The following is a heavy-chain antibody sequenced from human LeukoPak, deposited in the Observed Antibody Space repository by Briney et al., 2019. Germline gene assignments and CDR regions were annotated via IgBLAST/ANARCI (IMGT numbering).Heavy chain of an antibody. V-gene: IGHV3-9*01. CDR1: GFTFDGYA. CDR3: AKDRGGSIAVAGFDY. CDR2: ISWNSGSI. J-gene: IGHJ4*02. D-gene: IGHD6-19*01. Sequence: PGRSLRLSCAASGFTFDGYAMHWVRQAPGKGLEWVSGISWNSGSIGYADSVKGRFTISRDNAKNSLYLQMNSLRAEGTALYYCAKDRGGSIAVAGFDYWGQGTLVTVSS.